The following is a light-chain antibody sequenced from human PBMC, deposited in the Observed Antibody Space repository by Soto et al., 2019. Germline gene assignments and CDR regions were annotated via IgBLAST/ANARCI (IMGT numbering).Light chain of an antibody. Sequence: QSALTQPPSASGSPGQSVTISCTGTSSDVGAYSYVSWYQQHPGKAPKLMIYEVSKRPSGVADRFSGSKSGNTASLTASGLQAAEEADYYYSSYAGSNNFVVFGGGTKLTVL. CDR1: SSDVGAYSY. CDR2: EVS. V-gene: IGLV2-8*01. J-gene: IGLJ2*01. CDR3: SSYAGSNNFVV.